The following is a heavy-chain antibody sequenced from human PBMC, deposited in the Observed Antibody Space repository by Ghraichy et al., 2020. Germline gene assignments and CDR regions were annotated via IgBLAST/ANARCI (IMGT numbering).Heavy chain of an antibody. CDR3: ASLMKLGTNWFDP. CDR1: GFSLITSGVG. D-gene: IGHD3-16*01. J-gene: IGHJ5*02. Sequence: SGPTLVKPTQTLTLICTFSGFSLITSGVGVGWIRQPPGKALEWLALIYWDDHKEYSPSLKTRLTITKDTSKNQVVLTMSNVDPVDTGTYYCASLMKLGTNWFDPWGQGTLVTVSS. V-gene: IGHV2-5*02. CDR2: IYWDDHK.